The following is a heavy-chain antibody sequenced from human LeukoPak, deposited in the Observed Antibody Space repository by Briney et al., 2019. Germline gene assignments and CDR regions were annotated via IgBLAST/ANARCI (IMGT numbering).Heavy chain of an antibody. CDR2: ISGSDGST. D-gene: IGHD6-19*01. Sequence: GGSLRLSCAASGFTFSNYALSWVRQAPGKGLEWVSAISGSDGSTYYADSVKGRFTISRDNSKNTLYPQMNSLRAEDTAVYYCAKDLYSSGWYPFDYWGQGTLVTVSS. V-gene: IGHV3-23*01. J-gene: IGHJ4*02. CDR3: AKDLYSSGWYPFDY. CDR1: GFTFSNYA.